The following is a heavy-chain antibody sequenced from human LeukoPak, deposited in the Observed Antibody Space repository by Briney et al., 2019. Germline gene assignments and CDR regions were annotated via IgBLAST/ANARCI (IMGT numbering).Heavy chain of an antibody. CDR2: ISIGGSTI. D-gene: IGHD6-13*01. CDR1: GFTFSSYE. J-gene: IGHJ4*02. CDR3: ARDSGYGHSWPNLFDY. Sequence: PGGSLRLSCAASGFTFSSYEMNWVRQAPGKGLEWVSYISIGGSTIYFADSVKGRFTISRDNAKNSLYLQMDSLRAEDTAVYFCARDSGYGHSWPNLFDYWGQGTLVTVSS. V-gene: IGHV3-48*03.